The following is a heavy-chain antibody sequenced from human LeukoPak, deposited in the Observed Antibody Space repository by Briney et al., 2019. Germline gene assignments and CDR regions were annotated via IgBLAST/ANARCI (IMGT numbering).Heavy chain of an antibody. V-gene: IGHV3-30*18. CDR3: AKDEGHCIGGSCYRQDY. Sequence: GRSLSLSCAASGFTFSTYGMHWVRQAPGKGPEWVAVITNNGGNKYYAESVKGRFTISRDNSKNTLYLQMNSLRAEDTAVYYCAKDEGHCIGGSCYRQDYWGQGTLVTVSS. CDR1: GFTFSTYG. D-gene: IGHD2-15*01. CDR2: ITNNGGNK. J-gene: IGHJ4*02.